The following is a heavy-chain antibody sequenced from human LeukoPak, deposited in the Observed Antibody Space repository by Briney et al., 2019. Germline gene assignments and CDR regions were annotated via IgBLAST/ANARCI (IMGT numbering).Heavy chain of an antibody. CDR3: ARGPAGTGY. J-gene: IGHJ4*02. CDR2: ISSSSSYI. V-gene: IGHV3-21*01. Sequence: GSLRPSRAASGFIFSSYSMNWVRQAPGQGLKCVSSISSSSSYIDYADSVKGRFTISRDNAKNSLYLQMNSLRAEDTAVYYCARGPAGTGYWGQGTLVTVSS. CDR1: GFIFSSYS. D-gene: IGHD6-13*01.